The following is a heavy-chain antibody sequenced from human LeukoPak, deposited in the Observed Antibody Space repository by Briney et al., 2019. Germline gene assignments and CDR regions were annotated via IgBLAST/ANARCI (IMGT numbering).Heavy chain of an antibody. D-gene: IGHD6-19*01. J-gene: IGHJ5*02. V-gene: IGHV4-61*01. CDR3: ARAEQWLTKGGWFDP. CDR1: GGSVSSGSYY. Sequence: PSETLSLTCTVSGGSVSSGSYYRSWIRQPPGKGLEWIGYIYYSGSTNYNPSLKGRVTISVDTSKNQFSLKLSSVTAADTAVYYCARAEQWLTKGGWFDPWGQGTLVTVSS. CDR2: IYYSGST.